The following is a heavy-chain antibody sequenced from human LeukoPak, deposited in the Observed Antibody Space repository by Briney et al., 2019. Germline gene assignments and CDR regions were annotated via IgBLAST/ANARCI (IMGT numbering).Heavy chain of an antibody. CDR1: GYTFTSYG. D-gene: IGHD3-3*01. Sequence: ASVKASCKASGYTFTSYGISWVRQAPGQGLEWMGWISAYNGNTNYAQKLQGRVTMTTDTSTSTAYMELRSLRSDDTAVYYCARDRIRGSGTIFGVVIIPGYWGQGTLVTVSS. CDR3: ARDRIRGSGTIFGVVIIPGY. CDR2: ISAYNGNT. J-gene: IGHJ4*02. V-gene: IGHV1-18*01.